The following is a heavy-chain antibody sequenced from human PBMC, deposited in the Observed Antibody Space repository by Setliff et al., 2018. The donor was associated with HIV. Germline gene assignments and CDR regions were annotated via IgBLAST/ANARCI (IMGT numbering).Heavy chain of an antibody. CDR3: AKDSDFGGTTNWFDP. D-gene: IGHD3-10*01. V-gene: IGHV1-2*02. CDR1: GYTFSGYY. CDR2: ISAYSGNT. Sequence: ASVKVSCKASGYTFSGYYMHWVRQAPGQGLEWMGWISAYSGNTGYAQKFQGRVTMTRDTSIATAYMDLSRLTSDDTAVYYCAKDSDFGGTTNWFDPWGQGTLVTVSS. J-gene: IGHJ5*02.